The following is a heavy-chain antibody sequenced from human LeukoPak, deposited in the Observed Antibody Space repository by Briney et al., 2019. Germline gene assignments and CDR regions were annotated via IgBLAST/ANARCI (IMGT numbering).Heavy chain of an antibody. D-gene: IGHD2-15*01. CDR1: GYIFTRYG. CDR2: ISAHYGNT. CDR3: ARDFFHGHCSGLSCFLLDY. J-gene: IGHJ4*02. Sequence: ASVKVSCKASGYIFTRYGISCVRQAPGQGLVWMGWISAHYGNTNYAQKFQDRVTMTTDTSTNTAYMEWRSLRTDDTAVYYCARDFFHGHCSGLSCFLLDYWGQGSLVTVSS. V-gene: IGHV1-18*04.